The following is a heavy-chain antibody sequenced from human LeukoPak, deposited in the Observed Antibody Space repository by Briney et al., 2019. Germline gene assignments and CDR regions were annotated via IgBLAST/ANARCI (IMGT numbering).Heavy chain of an antibody. CDR1: GFTVSSNY. Sequence: GGSLRLSCAASGFTVSSNYMSWVRQAPGTGLEWVSEIYSDGSTYYAASVKGRFSISRDKSKNTVYLQMSSLRAEDTAVYYCARELREHGVFDIWGQGTMVTVSS. J-gene: IGHJ3*02. V-gene: IGHV3-53*01. CDR3: ARELREHGVFDI. CDR2: IYSDGST. D-gene: IGHD1-26*01.